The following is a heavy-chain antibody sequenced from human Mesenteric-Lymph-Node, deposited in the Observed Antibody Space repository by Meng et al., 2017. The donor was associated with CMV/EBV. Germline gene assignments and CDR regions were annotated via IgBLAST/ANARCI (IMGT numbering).Heavy chain of an antibody. CDR2: INPSGGST. J-gene: IGHJ6*02. Sequence: ASVKVSCKASGYTFTSYYMHWVRQAPGQGLEWMGIINPSGGSTSYAQKFQGRVTMTRDTSTSTVYMELSSLRSEDTAVYYCASRGGGVGYCSSTSCYGGSGMDVWGQGTTVTVSS. CDR1: GYTFTSYY. CDR3: ASRGGGVGYCSSTSCYGGSGMDV. V-gene: IGHV1-46*01. D-gene: IGHD2-2*01.